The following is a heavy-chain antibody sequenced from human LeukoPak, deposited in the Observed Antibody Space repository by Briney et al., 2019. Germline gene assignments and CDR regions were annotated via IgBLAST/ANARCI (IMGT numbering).Heavy chain of an antibody. CDR1: GFTFSAYG. J-gene: IGHJ4*02. Sequence: GSLRLSCVASGFTFSAYGMHWVRQAPGNGLEWVASLWYDGSNKNYAESMKGRFTISRDNSKSTLYLQVNSLRVEDTAIYYCASESATYYASDYWGQGTLVTVSS. CDR2: LWYDGSNK. CDR3: ASESATYYASDY. V-gene: IGHV3-33*01. D-gene: IGHD3-22*01.